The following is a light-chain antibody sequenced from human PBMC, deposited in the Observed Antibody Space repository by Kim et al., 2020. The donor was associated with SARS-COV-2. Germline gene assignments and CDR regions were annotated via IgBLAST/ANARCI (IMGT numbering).Light chain of an antibody. Sequence: VALGQTVRITCQGDSLRRDYASWYQQKPGQAPVLVIYGKNNRPSGIPDRFSGSSSGNTASLTITGAQAEEEADYYCKSRDSSGKVVFGGGTKLTVL. J-gene: IGLJ2*01. CDR2: GKN. CDR3: KSRDSSGKVV. CDR1: SLRRDY. V-gene: IGLV3-19*01.